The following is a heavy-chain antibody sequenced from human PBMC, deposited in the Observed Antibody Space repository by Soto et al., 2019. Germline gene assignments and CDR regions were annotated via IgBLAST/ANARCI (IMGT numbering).Heavy chain of an antibody. J-gene: IGHJ6*02. CDR2: ISGSGGST. D-gene: IGHD6-6*01. V-gene: IGHV3-23*01. Sequence: GGSLILSCAASGFTFSSYAMSWVRQAPGKGLEWVSAISGSGGSTYYADSVKGRFTISRDNSKNTLYLQMNSLRAEDTAVYYCAKEKAARDYYYYGMDVWGQGTTVTGPS. CDR3: AKEKAARDYYYYGMDV. CDR1: GFTFSSYA.